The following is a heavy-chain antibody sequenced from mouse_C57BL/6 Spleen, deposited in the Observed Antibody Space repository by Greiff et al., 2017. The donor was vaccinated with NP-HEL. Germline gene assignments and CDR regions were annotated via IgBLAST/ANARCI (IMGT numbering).Heavy chain of an antibody. CDR3: ARFTTVVAKDY. CDR1: GYAFSSYW. J-gene: IGHJ2*01. V-gene: IGHV1-80*01. D-gene: IGHD1-1*01. Sequence: QVQLKQSGAELVKPGASVKISCKASGYAFSSYWMNWVKQRPGKGLEWIGQIYPGDGDTNYNGKFKGKATLTADKSSSTAYMQLSSLTSEDSAVYFCARFTTVVAKDYWGQGTTLTVSS. CDR2: IYPGDGDT.